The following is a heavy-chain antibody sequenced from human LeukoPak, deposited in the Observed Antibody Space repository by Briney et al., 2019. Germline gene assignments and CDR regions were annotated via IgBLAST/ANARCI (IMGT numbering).Heavy chain of an antibody. J-gene: IGHJ4*02. Sequence: GGSLRLSCAASGFTFSSYWMSWVRPAPGKGLEWVANIKQDGSEKYYVDSVKGRFTISRDNAKNSLYLQMNSLRAEDTAVYYCARDPVTMIVEGFDYWGQGTLVTVSS. CDR2: IKQDGSEK. D-gene: IGHD3-22*01. V-gene: IGHV3-7*01. CDR1: GFTFSSYW. CDR3: ARDPVTMIVEGFDY.